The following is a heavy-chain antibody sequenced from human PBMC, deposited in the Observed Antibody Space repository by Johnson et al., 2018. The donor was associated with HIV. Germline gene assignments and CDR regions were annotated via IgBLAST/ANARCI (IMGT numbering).Heavy chain of an antibody. Sequence: VLLVESGGGLVQPGGSLRLSCAASGFTFSSYDMHWVRQATGKGLEWVSAIGTAGNTYYPGSVKGRFTISRENAKNSLYLQMNSLRAEDTAVYYCARERVWYYDSSGDVAFDIWGQGTMVTVSS. CDR3: ARERVWYYDSSGDVAFDI. V-gene: IGHV3-13*01. CDR1: GFTFSSYD. D-gene: IGHD3-22*01. J-gene: IGHJ3*02. CDR2: IGTAGNT.